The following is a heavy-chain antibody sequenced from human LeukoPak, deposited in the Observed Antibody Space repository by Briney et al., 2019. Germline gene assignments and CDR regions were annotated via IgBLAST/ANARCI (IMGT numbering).Heavy chain of an antibody. V-gene: IGHV3-30*18. CDR3: AKARGGYYYDSSVGY. J-gene: IGHJ4*02. CDR2: ISYDGSNK. CDR1: GFTFSSYG. Sequence: GGSLRLSCAASGFTFSSYGMDWVRQAPGKGLEWVAVISYDGSNKYYADSVKGRFTISRDNSKNTLYLQMNSLRAEDTAVYYCAKARGGYYYDSSVGYWGQGTLVTVSS. D-gene: IGHD3-22*01.